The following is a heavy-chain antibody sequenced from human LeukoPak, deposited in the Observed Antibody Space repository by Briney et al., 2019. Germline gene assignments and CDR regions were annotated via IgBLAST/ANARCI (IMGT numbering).Heavy chain of an antibody. CDR2: IYSGNST. CDR3: WRTPDYGPE. Sequence: GESLKISCEAAGFPFSSYCMHWVRQAPGKGLEWGAIIYSGNSTYYAESVKGRFTISRDNSNNTQYLQMNSLRAEDTAVYYCWRTPDYGPEWGEGKPVTVSS. D-gene: IGHD4/OR15-4a*01. V-gene: IGHV3-53*01. CDR1: GFPFSSYC. J-gene: IGHJ4*02.